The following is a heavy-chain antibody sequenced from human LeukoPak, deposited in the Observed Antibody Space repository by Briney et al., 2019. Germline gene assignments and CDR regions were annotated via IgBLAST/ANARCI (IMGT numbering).Heavy chain of an antibody. CDR3: ARDLIVVDDAFDI. CDR2: TYYRSRWHN. V-gene: IGHV6-1*01. D-gene: IGHD3-22*01. CDR1: GDSVSSNSAA. Sequence: SQTLSLTCAISGDSVSSNSAAWSWIRQSPSGGLEWLGRTYYRSRWHNDYAVSVKSRITLIPDTSKNQFSLQLNSVTPEDTAVYYCARDLIVVDDAFDIWGQGTVVSVSS. J-gene: IGHJ3*02.